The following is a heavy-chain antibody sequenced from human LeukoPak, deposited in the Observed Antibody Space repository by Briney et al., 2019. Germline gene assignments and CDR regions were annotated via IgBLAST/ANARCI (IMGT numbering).Heavy chain of an antibody. CDR3: ARDEKLRTGVWYFDY. CDR1: GFTFSSYG. V-gene: IGHV3-48*03. Sequence: GGSLRLSCAASGFTFSSYGMIWVRQAPGNGLEWLSYIGTSGSSIYYADSVKGRFTISRDNAKNSLYLQMNSLRDEDTAVYYCARDEKLRTGVWYFDYWGQGTLVTVSS. J-gene: IGHJ4*02. CDR2: IGTSGSSI. D-gene: IGHD7-27*01.